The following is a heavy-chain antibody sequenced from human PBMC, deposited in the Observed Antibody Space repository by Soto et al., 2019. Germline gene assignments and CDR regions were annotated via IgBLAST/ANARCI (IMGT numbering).Heavy chain of an antibody. D-gene: IGHD6-13*01. Sequence: PGVSLSRSCSASGFPFSSYSMNWVRQAPGKGLEWVSSISSSSSYIYYADSVKGRFTISRDNAKNSLYLQMNSLRAEDTAVYYCARDSRAAPGMDGWGQGTKVTVSS. CDR3: ARDSRAAPGMDG. CDR2: ISSSSSYI. V-gene: IGHV3-21*01. J-gene: IGHJ6*02. CDR1: GFPFSSYS.